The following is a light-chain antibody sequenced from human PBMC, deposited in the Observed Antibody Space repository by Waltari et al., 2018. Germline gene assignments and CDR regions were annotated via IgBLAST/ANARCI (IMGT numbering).Light chain of an antibody. CDR3: QQYYSTPT. CDR2: WAS. Sequence: DIVMTQSPDSLAVSLGGRATINCKSSQSVLYSSNNKNYLAWYQQKPGQPPKLLIYWASTRESGVPDRFSGSESGTDFTLTISSLQAEDVAVYYCQQYYSTPTFGPGTTVDIK. J-gene: IGKJ3*01. V-gene: IGKV4-1*01. CDR1: QSVLYSSNNKNY.